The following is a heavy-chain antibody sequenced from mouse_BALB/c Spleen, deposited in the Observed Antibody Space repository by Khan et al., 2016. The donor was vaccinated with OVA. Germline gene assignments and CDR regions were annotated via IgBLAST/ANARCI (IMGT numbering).Heavy chain of an antibody. J-gene: IGHJ3*01. CDR1: GFTFSTYG. Sequence: EVELVESGGDLVKPGGSLKLSCTASGFTFSTYGMSWVRQTPAKRLEWVAAISSGGSYTYYQDSVKGRFTISRDNAKNTLYLQMSSMTSEDAAMXYCTRIAYHCNSGGFADWGQGTLVTVSA. D-gene: IGHD1-3*01. CDR2: ISSGGSYT. V-gene: IGHV5-6*01. CDR3: TRIAYHCNSGGFAD.